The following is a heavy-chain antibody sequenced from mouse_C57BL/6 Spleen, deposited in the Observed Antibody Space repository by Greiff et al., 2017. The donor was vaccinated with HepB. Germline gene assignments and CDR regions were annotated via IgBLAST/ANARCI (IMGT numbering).Heavy chain of an antibody. V-gene: IGHV5-4*01. CDR3: ARDDYYGNPFAY. D-gene: IGHD2-1*01. Sequence: EVQLVESGGGLVKPGGSLKLSCAASGFTFSSYAMSWVRQTPEKRLEWVATISDGGSYTYYPDNVKGRFTISRDNAKNNLYLQMSHLKSEDTAMYYCARDDYYGNPFAYWGQGTLVTVSA. CDR2: ISDGGSYT. CDR1: GFTFSSYA. J-gene: IGHJ3*01.